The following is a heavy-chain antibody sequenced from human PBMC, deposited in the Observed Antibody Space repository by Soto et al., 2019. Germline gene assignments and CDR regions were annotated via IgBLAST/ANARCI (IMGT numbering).Heavy chain of an antibody. CDR3: AKDLWGITFGGVIGKPFDY. CDR2: ISYDGSNK. V-gene: IGHV3-30*18. D-gene: IGHD3-16*02. J-gene: IGHJ4*02. CDR1: GFTFSSYG. Sequence: GGSLRLSCAASGFTFSSYGMHWVRQAPGKGLEWVAVISYDGSNKYYADSVKGRFTISRDNSKNTLYLQMNSLRAEDTAVYYCAKDLWGITFGGVIGKPFDYWGQGTLVTVSS.